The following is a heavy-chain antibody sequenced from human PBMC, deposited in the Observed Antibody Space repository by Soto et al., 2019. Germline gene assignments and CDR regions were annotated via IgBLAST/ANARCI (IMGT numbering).Heavy chain of an antibody. CDR3: AKDSGIAVAGTYY. V-gene: IGHV3-23*01. Sequence: GGSLRLSCAASGFTFSSYAMSWVRQAPGKGLEWVSAISGSGGSTYYADSVKGRFTISRDISKNTLYLQMNSLRAEDTAVYYCAKDSGIAVAGTYYWGQGTLVTVSS. CDR2: ISGSGGST. CDR1: GFTFSSYA. J-gene: IGHJ4*02. D-gene: IGHD6-19*01.